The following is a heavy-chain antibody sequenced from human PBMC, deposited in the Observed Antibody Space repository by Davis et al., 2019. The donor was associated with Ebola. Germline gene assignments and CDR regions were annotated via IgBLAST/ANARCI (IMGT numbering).Heavy chain of an antibody. V-gene: IGHV3-7*03. CDR2: IKQDGSQN. J-gene: IGHJ4*02. D-gene: IGHD5-12*01. Sequence: GGSLRLSCAASGFTFSSYWMSWVRQAPGKGLEWVANIKQDGSQNNYVDSVKGRFTISRDNAKNSLYLQMNSLRAEDTAVYYCARGPGYSGYESCFDYWGQGTLVTVSS. CDR3: ARGPGYSGYESCFDY. CDR1: GFTFSSYW.